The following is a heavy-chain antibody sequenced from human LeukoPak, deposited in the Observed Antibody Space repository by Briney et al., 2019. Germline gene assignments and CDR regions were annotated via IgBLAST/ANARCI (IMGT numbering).Heavy chain of an antibody. J-gene: IGHJ4*02. CDR2: IYYSGSA. CDR1: GGSISSSNW. D-gene: IGHD3-10*01. Sequence: SETLSLTCAVSGGSISSSNWWSWVRQPPGKGLEWIGYIYYSGSADYNSSLKSRVTISVDTSKNQFSLKLSSVTAADTAVYYCAREGAKGNYGYGGFDYWGQGTLVTVSS. V-gene: IGHV4-4*02. CDR3: AREGAKGNYGYGGFDY.